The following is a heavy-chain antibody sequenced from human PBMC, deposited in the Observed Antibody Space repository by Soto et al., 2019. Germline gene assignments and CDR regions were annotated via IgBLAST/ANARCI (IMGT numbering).Heavy chain of an antibody. Sequence: KTSETLSLTCTASGGSITSSSHFWGWVRQPPGKGLEWIGTIYFTGNTYYTPSLKSRLTMSIDTSKNEFSLRLNSVTAADTAVYYCAGQTFPIAAASYGRSNRFDPWGPGTLVTVSS. CDR3: AGQTFPIAAASYGRSNRFDP. CDR1: GGSITSSSHF. V-gene: IGHV4-39*01. J-gene: IGHJ5*02. CDR2: IYFTGNT. D-gene: IGHD6-25*01.